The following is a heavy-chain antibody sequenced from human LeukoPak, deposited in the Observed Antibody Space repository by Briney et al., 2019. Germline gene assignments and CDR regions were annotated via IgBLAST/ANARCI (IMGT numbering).Heavy chain of an antibody. V-gene: IGHV3-23*01. Sequence: QSGGSLRLSCTASRFTFSRYWMSWVRQAPGKGLEWVSAISGRGANTYYADSVKGRFTISRDNSKNTLYMQMSSLRAEDTAVYYCAKVALWFGELFTYYFDYWGQGTLVTVSS. CDR1: RFTFSRYW. J-gene: IGHJ4*02. CDR3: AKVALWFGELFTYYFDY. CDR2: ISGRGANT. D-gene: IGHD3-10*01.